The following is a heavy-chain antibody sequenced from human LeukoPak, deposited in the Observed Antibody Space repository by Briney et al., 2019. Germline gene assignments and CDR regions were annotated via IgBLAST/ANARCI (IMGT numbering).Heavy chain of an antibody. J-gene: IGHJ3*02. Sequence: SETLSLTCTVSGGSISSSNYYWSWIRQPPGKGLEWIGYIYYSGSTNYNPSLKSRVTMSVDTSKNQFSLKLSSVTAADTAMYYCARDPGYYGSGTRGAFDIWGQGTMVTVSS. D-gene: IGHD3-10*01. CDR2: IYYSGST. V-gene: IGHV4-61*01. CDR3: ARDPGYYGSGTRGAFDI. CDR1: GGSISSSNYY.